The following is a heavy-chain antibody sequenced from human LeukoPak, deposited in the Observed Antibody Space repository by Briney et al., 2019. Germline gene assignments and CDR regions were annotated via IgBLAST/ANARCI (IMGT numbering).Heavy chain of an antibody. Sequence: GGSLRLSCAASGFTFSSYWMSWVRQAPGKGLEWVANIKEDGSEEYYVDSVKGRFTVPRDSAKNSLYLQMNSLSPEDTAVYYCARVRYCDSTSCYFADYWGQGTLVTVSS. CDR1: GFTFSSYW. CDR3: ARVRYCDSTSCYFADY. V-gene: IGHV3-7*04. CDR2: IKEDGSEE. D-gene: IGHD2-2*01. J-gene: IGHJ4*02.